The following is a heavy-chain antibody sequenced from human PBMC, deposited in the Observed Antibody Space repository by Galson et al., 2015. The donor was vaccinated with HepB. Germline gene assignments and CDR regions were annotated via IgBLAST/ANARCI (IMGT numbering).Heavy chain of an antibody. D-gene: IGHD3-10*01. V-gene: IGHV3-7*03. CDR1: GFTFGSNW. J-gene: IGHJ4*02. Sequence: SLRLSCAASGFTFGSNWMTWVRQAPGKGLEWVATIKEDGGENYCADSMEGRFTISRDDSKNSLYLQMDSLRVEDTAVYYCARGDGADWGQGTLVTVSS. CDR3: ARGDGAD. CDR2: IKEDGGEN.